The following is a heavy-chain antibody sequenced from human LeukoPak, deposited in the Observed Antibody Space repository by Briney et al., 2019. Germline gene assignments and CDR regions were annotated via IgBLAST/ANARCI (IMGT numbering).Heavy chain of an antibody. V-gene: IGHV3-23*01. Sequence: PGGTLRLSCAASGFTFSSYGMSWVRQAPGKGLEWVSAISGSGGSTYYADSVKGRFTISRDNSENTLYLQMNSLRAEDTAVYYCAKEYCSGGSCYSDYWGQGTLVTVSS. CDR1: GFTFSSYG. J-gene: IGHJ4*02. D-gene: IGHD2-15*01. CDR2: ISGSGGST. CDR3: AKEYCSGGSCYSDY.